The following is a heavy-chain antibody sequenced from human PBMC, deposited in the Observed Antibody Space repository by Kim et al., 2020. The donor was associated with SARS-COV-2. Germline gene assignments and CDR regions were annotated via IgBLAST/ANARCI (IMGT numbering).Heavy chain of an antibody. J-gene: IGHJ4*01. V-gene: IGHV3-33*08. CDR2: ISNRGSNK. CDR3: ARDGPTHDTGGSDCYDY. CDR1: GFTFSSYD. Sequence: GGSLRLSCAASGFTFSSYDMHWVRQAPGKGLEWVSDISNRGSNKYYADVVKGRFTISSDNSNNPLYQQMNRLRAEDTAVYYCARDGPTHDTGGSDCYDY. D-gene: IGHD2-21*01.